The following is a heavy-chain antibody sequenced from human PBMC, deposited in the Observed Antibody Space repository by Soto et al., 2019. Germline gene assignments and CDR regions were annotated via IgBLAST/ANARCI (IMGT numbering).Heavy chain of an antibody. D-gene: IGHD2-8*01. Sequence: EVQLVESGGGLVQPGGSLRLSCAASGFTFSNYWMDWVHQAPGKGLVWVSRINSDGSGTRYADSVTGRFTIFRDNAKNTLYLQMNSLRAEDTAVYYCSRDDEGYKMGYWGQGTLVTVSS. CDR3: SRDDEGYKMGY. J-gene: IGHJ4*02. CDR2: INSDGSGT. CDR1: GFTFSNYW. V-gene: IGHV3-74*01.